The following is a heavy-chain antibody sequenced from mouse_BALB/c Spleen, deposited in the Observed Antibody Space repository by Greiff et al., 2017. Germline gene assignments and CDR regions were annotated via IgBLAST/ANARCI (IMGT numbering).Heavy chain of an antibody. D-gene: IGHD2-3*01. J-gene: IGHJ1*01. CDR3: ARHDDGRYFDV. V-gene: IGHV5-6*01. CDR1: GFTFSSYG. CDR2: ISSGGSYT. Sequence: EVQLVESGGDLVKPGGSLKLSCAASGFTFSSYGMSWVRQTPDKRLEWVATISSGGSYTYYPDSVKGRFTISRDNAKNTLYLQMSSLKSEDTAMYYCARHDDGRYFDVWGAGTTVTVSS.